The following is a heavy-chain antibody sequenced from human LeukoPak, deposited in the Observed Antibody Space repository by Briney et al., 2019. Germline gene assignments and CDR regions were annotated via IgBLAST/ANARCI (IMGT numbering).Heavy chain of an antibody. CDR3: TSAAAGRGTYFYFGMDV. CDR1: GFTFGDYA. D-gene: IGHD6-13*01. Sequence: GGSLRLSCTASGFTFGDYAMSWVRQAPGKGLEWVGFIRSKAYGETTEYAASVKGRFTISRDDSKIIAYLQMNSLKTEDTAVYYCTSAAAGRGTYFYFGMDVWGQGTTVTVSS. J-gene: IGHJ6*02. V-gene: IGHV3-49*04. CDR2: IRSKAYGETT.